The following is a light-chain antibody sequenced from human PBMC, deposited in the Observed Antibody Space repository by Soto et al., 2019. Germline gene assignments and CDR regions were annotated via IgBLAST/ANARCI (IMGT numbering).Light chain of an antibody. CDR2: DVS. CDR1: SSDVGHYNY. J-gene: IGLJ1*01. V-gene: IGLV2-14*01. CDR3: SSYTSSNTRV. Sequence: QSVLTQPASVSGSPGQSITISCTGTSSDVGHYNYVSWYQQHPGKAPKLMIYDVSNRPSGVSNRFSGSKSGNTASLTISGLQAEDEADYYGSSYTSSNTRVFGTGTKVTVL.